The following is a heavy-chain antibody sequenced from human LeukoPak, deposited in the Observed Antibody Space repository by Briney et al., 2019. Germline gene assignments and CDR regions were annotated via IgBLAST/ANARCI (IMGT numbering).Heavy chain of an antibody. CDR1: GYTFTSYA. D-gene: IGHD4-11*01. V-gene: IGHV1-46*01. CDR3: AVGGRLTIDY. J-gene: IGHJ4*02. Sequence: EASVKVSCKASGYTFTSYAMNWVRQAPGQGLEWMGIINPSGGSTSYAQKFQGRVTMTRDTSTSTVYMELSSLRSEDTAVYYCAVGGRLTIDYWGQGTLVTVSS. CDR2: INPSGGST.